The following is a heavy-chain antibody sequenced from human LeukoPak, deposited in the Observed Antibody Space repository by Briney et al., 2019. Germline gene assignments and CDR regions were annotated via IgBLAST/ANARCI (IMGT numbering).Heavy chain of an antibody. CDR3: ARERWGAADGNYYYYGMDV. CDR2: IYHSGST. J-gene: IGHJ6*02. CDR1: GGSFSGYY. V-gene: IGHV4-34*01. D-gene: IGHD6-13*01. Sequence: SETLSLTCAVYGGSFSGYYWSWIRQPPGKGLEWIGEIYHSGSTNYNPSLKRRVTISVETSKKQFSLKLNSVTAADTAVYYCARERWGAADGNYYYYGMDVWGQGTTVTVSS.